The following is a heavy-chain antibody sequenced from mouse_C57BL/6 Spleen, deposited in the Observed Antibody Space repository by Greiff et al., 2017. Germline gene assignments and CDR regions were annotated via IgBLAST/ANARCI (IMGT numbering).Heavy chain of an antibody. V-gene: IGHV5-17*01. CDR2: ISSGSSTI. J-gene: IGHJ2*01. D-gene: IGHD1-1*01. CDR3: ARKALYYGSSYVFFDY. Sequence: EVQVVESGGGLVKPGGSLKLSCAASGFTFSDYGMHWVRQAPEKGLEWVAYISSGSSTIYYADTVKGRFTISRDNAKNTLFLQMTSLRSEDTAMYYCARKALYYGSSYVFFDYWGQGTTLTVSS. CDR1: GFTFSDYG.